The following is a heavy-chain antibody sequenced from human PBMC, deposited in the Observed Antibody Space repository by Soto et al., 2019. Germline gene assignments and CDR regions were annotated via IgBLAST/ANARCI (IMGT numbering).Heavy chain of an antibody. CDR2: ISGSGATT. V-gene: IGHV3-23*01. CDR1: GFTFSSNA. D-gene: IGHD1-26*01. CDR3: AKSQGARSYYDYGMDV. J-gene: IGHJ6*02. Sequence: EVQLLESGGGLVQPGGSLRLSCAASGFTFSSNAMSWVRQAPGKGLEWVSSISGSGATTYYADSVKGRFTISRDNSKNXLYLQMNSLRAEDTAVYYCAKSQGARSYYDYGMDVWGQGTTVTVSS.